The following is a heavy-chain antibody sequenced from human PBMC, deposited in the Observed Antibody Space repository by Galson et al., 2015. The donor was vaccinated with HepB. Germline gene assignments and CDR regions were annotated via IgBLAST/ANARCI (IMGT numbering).Heavy chain of an antibody. CDR3: AGHGGTLPKYYDFWSAPTEGVDY. Sequence: ETLSLTCTVSGGSISSSSYYWGWIRQPPGKGLEWIGSIYYSGSTYYNPSLKSRVTISVDTSKNQFSLKLSSVTAADTAVYYCAGHGGTLPKYYDFWSAPTEGVDYWGQGTLVTVSS. D-gene: IGHD3-3*01. CDR1: GGSISSSSYY. J-gene: IGHJ4*02. V-gene: IGHV4-39*01. CDR2: IYYSGST.